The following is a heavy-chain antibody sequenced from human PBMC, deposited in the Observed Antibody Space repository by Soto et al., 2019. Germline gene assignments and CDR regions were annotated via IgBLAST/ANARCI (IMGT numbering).Heavy chain of an antibody. CDR2: IYYSGST. D-gene: IGHD6-13*01. Sequence: LSLTCTVSGGSISSYYWSWIRQPPGKGLEWIGYIYYSGSTNYNPSLKSRVTISVDTSKNQFSLKLSSVTAADTAVYYCARVGPVGVAAAGRGGHDAFDIWGQGTMVTVSS. V-gene: IGHV4-59*01. CDR1: GGSISSYY. CDR3: ARVGPVGVAAAGRGGHDAFDI. J-gene: IGHJ3*02.